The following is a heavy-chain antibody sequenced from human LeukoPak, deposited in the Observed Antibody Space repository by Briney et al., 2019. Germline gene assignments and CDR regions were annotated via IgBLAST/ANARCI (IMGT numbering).Heavy chain of an antibody. D-gene: IGHD2-2*01. CDR1: GYTFTGYY. V-gene: IGHV1-2*02. Sequence: ASVKVSRKASGYTFTGYYMHWVRQAPGQGLEWMGWINPNSGGTNYAQKFQGRVTMTRDTSISTAYMELSRLRSDDTAVYYCARAMGCSSTSCPGGWFDPWGQGTLVTVSS. CDR3: ARAMGCSSTSCPGGWFDP. CDR2: INPNSGGT. J-gene: IGHJ5*02.